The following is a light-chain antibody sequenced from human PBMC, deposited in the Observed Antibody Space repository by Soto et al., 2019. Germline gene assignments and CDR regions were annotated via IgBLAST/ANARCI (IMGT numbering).Light chain of an antibody. CDR1: QRVSSNY. CDR3: HYYGSSPWT. Sequence: EIVLTQSPGTLSLSTGERGTLSCRASQRVSSNYLARYQQKPGQATRLLIDSAFSRATGIPDRFSGSGSGTDFNLTISRLEPEDFAVYYFHYYGSSPWTLGQGNKVEIK. CDR2: SAF. V-gene: IGKV3-20*01. J-gene: IGKJ1*01.